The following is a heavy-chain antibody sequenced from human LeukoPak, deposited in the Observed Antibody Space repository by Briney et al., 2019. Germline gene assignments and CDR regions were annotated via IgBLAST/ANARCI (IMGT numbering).Heavy chain of an antibody. CDR2: INHSGST. V-gene: IGHV4-34*01. CDR1: GGSFNDYF. J-gene: IGHJ4*02. D-gene: IGHD2-21*02. CDR3: ARRSPLVAVTTAHYYDY. Sequence: SETLSLTCAVYGGSFNDYFWTWIRQPPGKELEWIGEINHSGSTNYNPSLKSRVTISMDTSKNQFSLNLNSVTASDTTVYYCARRSPLVAVTTAHYYDYWGPGTLVTVSS.